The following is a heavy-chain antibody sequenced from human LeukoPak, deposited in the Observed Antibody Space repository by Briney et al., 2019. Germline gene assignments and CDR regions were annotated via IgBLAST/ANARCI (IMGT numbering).Heavy chain of an antibody. J-gene: IGHJ5*02. D-gene: IGHD3-22*01. CDR2: MYYSGST. CDR1: GCSISSGDYY. V-gene: IGHV4-30-4*01. Sequence: SGTLSLTCTVSGCSISSGDYYWSWIRQPPGKGLEWIAYMYYSGSTYYNPSLKRRVTMSADTSKNQLSLKLSSVTAADTAVYYCARPYYYDSRIDPWGQGILVTVSS. CDR3: ARPYYYDSRIDP.